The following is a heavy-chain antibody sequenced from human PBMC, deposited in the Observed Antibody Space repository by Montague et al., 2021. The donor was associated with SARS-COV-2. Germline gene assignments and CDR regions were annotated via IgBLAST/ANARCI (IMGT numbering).Heavy chain of an antibody. D-gene: IGHD2-15*01. CDR2: IYFSGSS. CDR1: GGSVSSSGYY. V-gene: IGHV4-39*01. CDR3: ARRRRGGLVVAAPNWFDP. J-gene: IGHJ5*02. Sequence: SETLSLTCTVSGGSVSSSGYYWGWIRQPPGKGLEWIGSIYFSGSSYYNPSLKSRVSISADTSKNQFSLGLSSVTSADTAVYYCARRRRGGLVVAAPNWFDPWGQGTLVTVSS.